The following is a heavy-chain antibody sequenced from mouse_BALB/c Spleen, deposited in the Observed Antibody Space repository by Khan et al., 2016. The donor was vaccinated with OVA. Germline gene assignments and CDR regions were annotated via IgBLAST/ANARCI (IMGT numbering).Heavy chain of an antibody. Sequence: QVQLQQSGAELVRPGASVKMSCKASGYTFTSYTMHWVKQRPGQGLEWIGYISPSSGYTNYNQKFKDKATLTADKSSSTAYMQLSSLNSEDSAVYYCAREGAYYRSDGWFAYWGQGTLVTVSA. CDR2: ISPSSGYT. J-gene: IGHJ3*01. CDR3: AREGAYYRSDGWFAY. V-gene: IGHV1-4*01. D-gene: IGHD2-14*01. CDR1: GYTFTSYT.